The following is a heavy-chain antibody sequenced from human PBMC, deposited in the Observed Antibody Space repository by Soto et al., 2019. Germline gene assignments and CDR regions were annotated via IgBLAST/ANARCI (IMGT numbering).Heavy chain of an antibody. D-gene: IGHD5-18*01. CDR1: GGSISSYY. CDR3: ARHIKVDTAMVGPYNY. J-gene: IGHJ4*02. V-gene: IGHV4-39*01. Sequence: SETLSLTCTVSGGSISSYYWGWIRQPPGKGLEWIGSIYYSGSTYYNPSLKSRVTISVDTSKNQFSLKLSSVTAADTAVYYCARHIKVDTAMVGPYNYWGQGTLVTVSS. CDR2: IYYSGST.